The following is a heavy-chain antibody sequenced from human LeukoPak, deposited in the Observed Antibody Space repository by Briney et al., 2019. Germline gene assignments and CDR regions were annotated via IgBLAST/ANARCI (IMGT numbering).Heavy chain of an antibody. Sequence: PGGSLRLSCAASGFTFSSYAMSWVRQAPGKGLEWVSGISGSGGSTHYADSVKGQFTISRDNSKNTLYLQMNSLRAEDTAIYYCARGRTQYCSSTSCYTGDYWGQGTLVTVSS. CDR3: ARGRTQYCSSTSCYTGDY. D-gene: IGHD2-2*02. CDR2: ISGSGGST. V-gene: IGHV3-23*01. J-gene: IGHJ4*02. CDR1: GFTFSSYA.